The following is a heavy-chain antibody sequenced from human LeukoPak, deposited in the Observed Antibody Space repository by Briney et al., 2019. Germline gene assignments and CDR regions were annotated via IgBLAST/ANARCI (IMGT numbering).Heavy chain of an antibody. CDR3: ARQYYYDSSGYWEGIDY. Sequence: PGGSLRLSCAASGFTFSSYGMNWVRQAPGKGLEWVSYISTSSNRIDYADSVKGRFTMSRDNSKNTLYLQMNSLRAEDTAVYYCARQYYYDSSGYWEGIDYWGQGTLVTVSS. D-gene: IGHD3-22*01. CDR1: GFTFSSYG. CDR2: ISTSSNRI. V-gene: IGHV3-48*01. J-gene: IGHJ4*02.